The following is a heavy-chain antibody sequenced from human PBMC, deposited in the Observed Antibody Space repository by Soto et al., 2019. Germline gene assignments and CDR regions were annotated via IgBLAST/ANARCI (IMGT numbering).Heavy chain of an antibody. CDR1: GGSISSGGYY. CDR2: IYYSGST. D-gene: IGHD6-19*01. CDR3: ARVQGIAVHNGMDV. J-gene: IGHJ6*02. Sequence: SETLSLTCTVSGGSISSGGYYWSWIRQHPGKGLEWIGYIYYSGSTYYNPSLKSRVTISVDTSKNQFSLKLSSVTAADTAVYYCARVQGIAVHNGMDVWGQGTTVTVSS. V-gene: IGHV4-31*03.